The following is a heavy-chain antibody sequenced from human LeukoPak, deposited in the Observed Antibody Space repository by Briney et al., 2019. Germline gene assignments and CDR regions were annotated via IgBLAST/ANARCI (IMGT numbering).Heavy chain of an antibody. J-gene: IGHJ4*02. Sequence: ASVKVSCKASGYTFTSYSISWVRQAPGQGLEWMGWISAYNGNTNYAQKLQGRVTMTTDTSTSTAYMELRSLRSDDTAVYYCARGSGVAPMGSFDYWGQGTLVTVSS. D-gene: IGHD3-3*01. CDR2: ISAYNGNT. CDR1: GYTFTSYS. CDR3: ARGSGVAPMGSFDY. V-gene: IGHV1-18*01.